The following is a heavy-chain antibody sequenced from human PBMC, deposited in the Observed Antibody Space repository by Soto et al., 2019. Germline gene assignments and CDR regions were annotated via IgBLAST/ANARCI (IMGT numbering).Heavy chain of an antibody. V-gene: IGHV3-48*03. CDR2: ISSSGSTI. J-gene: IGHJ4*02. Sequence: GGSLRLSCAASGFTFSSYEMNWVRQAPGKGLEWVSYISSSGSTIYYADSVKGRFTISRDNAKNSLYLQMNSLRAEDTAVYYCDNIKLRDGYMVDYWGQGTLVTVSS. D-gene: IGHD5-12*01. CDR1: GFTFSSYE. CDR3: DNIKLRDGYMVDY.